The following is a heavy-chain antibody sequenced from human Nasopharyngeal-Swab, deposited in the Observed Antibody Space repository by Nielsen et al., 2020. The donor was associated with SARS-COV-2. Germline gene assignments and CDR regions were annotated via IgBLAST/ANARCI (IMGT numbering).Heavy chain of an antibody. CDR2: INPSGGST. J-gene: IGHJ6*03. CDR3: ARDLVTALGYYYYTDV. V-gene: IGHV1-46*01. CDR1: GYTFTSYY. Sequence: ASVKVSCKASGYTFTSYYMHWVRQAPGQGLEWMGIINPSGGSTSYAQKFQGRVTMTRDTSTSTVYMELSSLRSEDTAVYYCARDLVTALGYYYYTDVWGKGTTVTVSS. D-gene: IGHD7-27*01.